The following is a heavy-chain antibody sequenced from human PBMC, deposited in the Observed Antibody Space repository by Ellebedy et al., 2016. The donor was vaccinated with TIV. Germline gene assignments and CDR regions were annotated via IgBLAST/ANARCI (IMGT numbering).Heavy chain of an antibody. CDR3: ARDPATSGYYSYSFDY. J-gene: IGHJ4*02. CDR1: GFSFSDYA. Sequence: PGGSLRLSCAASGFSFSDYAMHWVRQAPGKGLEWVALMSHDGFNKYYADSVKGRFTISRDNSRNTLYLQLNSLGTEDTAVYYCARDPATSGYYSYSFDYWGQGNLLSVSS. D-gene: IGHD3-22*01. V-gene: IGHV3-30-3*01. CDR2: MSHDGFNK.